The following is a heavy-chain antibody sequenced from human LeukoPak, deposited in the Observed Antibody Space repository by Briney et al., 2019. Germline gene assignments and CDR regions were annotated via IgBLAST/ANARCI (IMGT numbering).Heavy chain of an antibody. CDR2: INPNSGGT. J-gene: IGHJ4*02. V-gene: IGHV1-2*02. D-gene: IGHD6-19*01. Sequence: ASVKVSCNVSGYNLIELSIHWVRQAPGQGLEWMGWINPNSGGTNYAQRFQGRVSMTRDTSISTAYMELSRLRSDDTAVYYCARAPPPIAVAGAGEFDYWGQGTPVTVSS. CDR3: ARAPPPIAVAGAGEFDY. CDR1: GYNLIELS.